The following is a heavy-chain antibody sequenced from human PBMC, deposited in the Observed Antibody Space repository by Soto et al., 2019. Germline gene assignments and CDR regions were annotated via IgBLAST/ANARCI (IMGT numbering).Heavy chain of an antibody. J-gene: IGHJ4*02. CDR3: AKDQTTGTTFPIFDY. Sequence: PGGSLRLSCAASGFTFSSYGMHWVRQAPGKGLEWVAVISYDGSNKYYADSVKGRFTISRDNSKNTLYLQMNSLRAEDTAVYYFAKDQTTGTTFPIFDYGGQGTLVTVSS. CDR2: ISYDGSNK. D-gene: IGHD1-7*01. CDR1: GFTFSSYG. V-gene: IGHV3-30*18.